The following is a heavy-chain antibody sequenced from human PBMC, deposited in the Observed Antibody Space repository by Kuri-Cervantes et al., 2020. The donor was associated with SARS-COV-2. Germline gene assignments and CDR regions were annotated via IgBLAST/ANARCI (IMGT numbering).Heavy chain of an antibody. CDR2: INTYNGDT. D-gene: IGHD6-6*01. Sequence: ASVKVSCKASGYTFNTYSISWVRQAPGQGLEWMGWINTYNGDTNYAQNLRGRVTMTTDTSTSTAYMELRSLRSDDTAVYYCATYRGAALDYWGQGTLVTVSS. J-gene: IGHJ4*02. V-gene: IGHV1-18*01. CDR3: ATYRGAALDY. CDR1: GYTFNTYS.